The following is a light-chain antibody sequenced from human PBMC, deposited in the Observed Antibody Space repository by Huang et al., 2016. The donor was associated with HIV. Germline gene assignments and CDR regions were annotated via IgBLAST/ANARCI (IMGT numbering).Light chain of an antibody. J-gene: IGKJ1*01. V-gene: IGKV1-39*01. CDR1: QTIGTY. CDR2: SAS. Sequence: IQMTQSPSSLSAAMGDTVNITCRASQTIGTYLNWFQLKVGKAPKLLIYSASYLQNGVSARFIGSGSGTDFSLTINSLQPEDVATYYCQQIYNTPPWTFDQGTKVDI. CDR3: QQIYNTPPWT.